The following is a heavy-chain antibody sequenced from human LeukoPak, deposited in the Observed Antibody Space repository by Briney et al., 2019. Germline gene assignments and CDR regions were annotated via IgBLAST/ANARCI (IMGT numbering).Heavy chain of an antibody. CDR2: LNHSGST. CDR1: GGSFSGFY. D-gene: IGHD1-26*01. J-gene: IGHJ4*02. V-gene: IGHV4-34*01. Sequence: SETLSLTCAVYGGSFSGFYWSWIRQPPGKGLEWIGELNHSGSTNYNPSLKSRVTISVGTSKNQFSLKLSSVTAADTAVYYCAREGGGVYSGSFFLLPRHRPYDYWGQGTLVTVSS. CDR3: AREGGGVYSGSFFLLPRHRPYDY.